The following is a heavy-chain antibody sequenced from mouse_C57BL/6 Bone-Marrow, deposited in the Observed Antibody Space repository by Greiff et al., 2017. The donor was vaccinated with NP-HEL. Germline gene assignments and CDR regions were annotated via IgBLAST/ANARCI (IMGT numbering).Heavy chain of an antibody. V-gene: IGHV14-4*01. Sequence: VQLKQSGAELVRPGASVKLSCTVSGFNIKDDYMHWVKQRPEQGLEWIGWIDPENGDTEYASKFQGQATITADTSSNTAYLQLSSMTSEDTAGYYCTTGGSSPYARDYGGQGTSVTVSS. CDR1: GFNIKDDY. CDR3: TTGGSSPYARDY. D-gene: IGHD1-1*01. CDR2: IDPENGDT. J-gene: IGHJ4*01.